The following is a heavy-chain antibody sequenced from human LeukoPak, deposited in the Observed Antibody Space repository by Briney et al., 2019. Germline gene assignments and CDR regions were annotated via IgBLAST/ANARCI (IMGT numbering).Heavy chain of an antibody. CDR2: IRFDETEK. J-gene: IGHJ6*04. Sequence: GGTLTLSCSASGFNFNNYGMHWVRHTQSKGLEWVAIIRFDETEKFFADSVKGRFTISRDNSKNTLYLQMNSLRAEDTAVYYCAKDQLWAYGVWGKGTTVTVSS. CDR1: GFNFNNYG. CDR3: AKDQLWAYGV. V-gene: IGHV3-30*02. D-gene: IGHD2-21*01.